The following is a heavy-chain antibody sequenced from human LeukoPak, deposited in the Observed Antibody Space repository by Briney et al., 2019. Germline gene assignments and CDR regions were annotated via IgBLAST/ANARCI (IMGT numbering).Heavy chain of an antibody. Sequence: PGGSLRLSCAASGFTVSSNYMSWVRQAPGKGLEWVSVIYSGGSTYYADSVKGRFTISRDNSKNTLYLQMNSLRAEDTAVYYCARVPKYQLPNCGGDCDAFDIWGQGTMVTVSS. J-gene: IGHJ3*02. CDR1: GFTVSSNY. CDR2: IYSGGST. D-gene: IGHD2-21*02. CDR3: ARVPKYQLPNCGGDCDAFDI. V-gene: IGHV3-53*01.